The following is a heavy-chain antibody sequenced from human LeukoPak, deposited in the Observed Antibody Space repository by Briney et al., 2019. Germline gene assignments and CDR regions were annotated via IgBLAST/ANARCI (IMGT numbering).Heavy chain of an antibody. CDR1: GFTFSAYA. D-gene: IGHD6-19*01. J-gene: IGHJ4*02. CDR2: VSGSGGST. CDR3: AKGPLIEVAGTTWDH. Sequence: GESLRLSCAASGFTFSAYAMSWVRQAPGKGLEWVSAVSGSGGSTYYSDSVKGRFTISRDNIKNTLYLQMNSLRAEDTAVYYCAKGPLIEVAGTTWDHWGQGTLVTVSS. V-gene: IGHV3-23*01.